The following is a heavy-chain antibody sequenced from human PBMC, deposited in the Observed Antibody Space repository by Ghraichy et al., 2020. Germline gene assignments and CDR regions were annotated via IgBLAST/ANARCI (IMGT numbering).Heavy chain of an antibody. J-gene: IGHJ6*02. CDR2: ICDIGST. Sequence: SETLSLTCSVSGGSISSYYWSWIRQPPGKGLEWIGYICDIGSTNYNPSLKSRVTISVDTSKNQFSLELSSVTAADTAVYYCASSPPYYYYGMDVWGQGTTVTVSS. CDR1: GGSISSYY. CDR3: ASSPPYYYYGMDV. V-gene: IGHV4-59*08.